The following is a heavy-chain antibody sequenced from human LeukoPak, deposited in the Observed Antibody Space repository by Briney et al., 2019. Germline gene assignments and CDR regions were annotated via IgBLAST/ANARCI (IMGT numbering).Heavy chain of an antibody. V-gene: IGHV3-53*01. D-gene: IGHD3-22*01. CDR2: IYSGGST. CDR1: GLTVRSNY. J-gene: IGHJ6*02. CDR3: ATPIPRSGYPHYYYYYGMDV. Sequence: GGSLRLSCAASGLTVRSNYMSWVRQAPGKGLEWVSVIYSGGSTYYADSVKGRFTISRDNSKNTLYLQMNSLRAEDTAVYYCATPIPRSGYPHYYYYYGMDVWGQGNTVTVSS.